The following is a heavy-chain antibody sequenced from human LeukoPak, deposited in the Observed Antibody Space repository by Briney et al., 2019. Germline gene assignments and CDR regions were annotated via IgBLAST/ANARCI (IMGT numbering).Heavy chain of an antibody. CDR3: AKEGMTTVTPVDY. J-gene: IGHJ4*02. CDR2: ISYDGSNK. CDR1: GFTFSSYA. D-gene: IGHD4-17*01. V-gene: IGHV3-30*04. Sequence: GGSLRLSCAASGFTFSSYAMHWVRQAPGKGLEWVAVISYDGSNKYYADSVKGRFTISRDNSKNTLYLQMNSLRAEDTAVYYCAKEGMTTVTPVDYWGQGTLVTVSS.